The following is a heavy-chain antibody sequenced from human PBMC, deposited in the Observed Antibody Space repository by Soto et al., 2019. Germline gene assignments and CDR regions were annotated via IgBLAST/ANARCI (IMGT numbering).Heavy chain of an antibody. J-gene: IGHJ4*02. CDR1: GFTFSSYA. CDR2: ISGSGGST. CDR3: AKVLLRYFDWAGFDY. Sequence: EVQLLESGGGLVQPGGSLRLSCAASGFTFSSYAMSWVRQAPGKGLEWGSAISGSGGSTYYADSVKGRFTISRDNSKNTLYLQMNSLRAEDTAVYYCAKVLLRYFDWAGFDYWGQGTLVTVSS. D-gene: IGHD3-9*01. V-gene: IGHV3-23*01.